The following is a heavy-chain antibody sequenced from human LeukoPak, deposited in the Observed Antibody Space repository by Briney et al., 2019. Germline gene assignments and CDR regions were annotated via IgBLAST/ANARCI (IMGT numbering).Heavy chain of an antibody. D-gene: IGHD4-17*01. J-gene: IGHJ6*02. CDR3: ARVFLDYGDYAYYYYGMDV. CDR2: IIPILGIA. V-gene: IGHV1-69*04. CDR1: GGTFSSYA. Sequence: ASVKVSCKASGGTFSSYAISWVRQAPGQALEWMGRIIPILGIANYAQKFQGRVTITADKSTSTAYMELSSLRSEDTAVYYCARVFLDYGDYAYYYYGMDVWGQGTTVTVSS.